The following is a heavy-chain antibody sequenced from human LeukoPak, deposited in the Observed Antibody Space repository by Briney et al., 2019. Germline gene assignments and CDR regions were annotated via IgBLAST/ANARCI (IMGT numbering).Heavy chain of an antibody. J-gene: IGHJ4*02. Sequence: ASVKVSCKASGGTFTSYDINWVRQATGQGLEWMGWMNPNSGNTGYAQKFQGRVTMTRNTSISTAYMELSSLRSEDTAVYYCARGLFRRPYYFDYWGQGTLVTVSS. D-gene: IGHD2-21*01. V-gene: IGHV1-8*01. CDR1: GGTFTSYD. CDR3: ARGLFRRPYYFDY. CDR2: MNPNSGNT.